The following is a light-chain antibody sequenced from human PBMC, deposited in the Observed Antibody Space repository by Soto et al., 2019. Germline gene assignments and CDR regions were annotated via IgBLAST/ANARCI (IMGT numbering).Light chain of an antibody. Sequence: QSALTQPASVSGSPGQSITISCTGTSIVVGSYNLVSWYQQHPGKAPKLMICEVSKRPSGVSNRFSGSKSGNTASLTFSGLQAEDEADYYCCSYAGSSTVFGTGTKVTVL. J-gene: IGLJ1*01. CDR2: EVS. CDR3: CSYAGSSTV. V-gene: IGLV2-23*02. CDR1: SIVVGSYNL.